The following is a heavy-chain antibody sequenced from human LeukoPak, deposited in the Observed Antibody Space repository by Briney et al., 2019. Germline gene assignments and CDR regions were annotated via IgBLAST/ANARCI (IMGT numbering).Heavy chain of an antibody. D-gene: IGHD6-19*01. CDR3: ARQIAVAFDY. V-gene: IGHV4-38-2*01. Sequence: SETLSLTCAVSGYSISSGYYWGWIRQPPGKGLGWIGSIYHSGSTYYNPSLKSRVTISVDTSKNQFSLKLSSVTAADTAVYYCARQIAVAFDYWGQGTLVTVSS. CDR1: GYSISSGYY. J-gene: IGHJ4*02. CDR2: IYHSGST.